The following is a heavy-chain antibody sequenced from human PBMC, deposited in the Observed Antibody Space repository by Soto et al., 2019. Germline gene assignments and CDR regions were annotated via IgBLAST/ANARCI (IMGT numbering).Heavy chain of an antibody. CDR2: ISYDGSNK. Sequence: QVQLVESGGGVVQPGRSLGLSCAASGFTFSSYAMHWVRQAPGKGLEWVAVISYDGSNKYYADSVKGRFTISRDNSKNTLYLQMNSLRAEDTAVYYCARGALEWPSYLADAFDIWGQGTMVTVSS. V-gene: IGHV3-30-3*01. J-gene: IGHJ3*02. CDR3: ARGALEWPSYLADAFDI. CDR1: GFTFSSYA. D-gene: IGHD3-3*01.